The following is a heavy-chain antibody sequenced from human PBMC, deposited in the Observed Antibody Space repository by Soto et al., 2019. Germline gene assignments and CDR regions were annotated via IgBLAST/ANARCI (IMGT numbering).Heavy chain of an antibody. D-gene: IGHD3-10*01. Sequence: QVQLVQSGAEVKKPGSSVKVSCKASGGTFSSYAISWVRQAPGQGLEWMGGIIPIFGTANYAQKFQGRVTITADEYTSTAYMELSSLRSEDTAVYYCARGGASYGSGSYYNVPFDYWGQGTLVTVSS. V-gene: IGHV1-69*12. CDR3: ARGGASYGSGSYYNVPFDY. CDR2: IIPIFGTA. J-gene: IGHJ4*02. CDR1: GGTFSSYA.